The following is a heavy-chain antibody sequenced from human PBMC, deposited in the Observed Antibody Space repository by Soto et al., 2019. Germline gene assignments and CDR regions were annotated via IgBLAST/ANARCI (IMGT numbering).Heavy chain of an antibody. V-gene: IGHV4-31*03. Sequence: SETLSLTCSVSGASINTGGFYWSWVRQFPGRGLDWIGYGSHTGSRYLNPSLRSRITISLDTPNNQFSLRLTSVTAADTAVYYCARVKVTTESFDSWGQGSLVTVSS. CDR2: GSHTGSR. CDR3: ARVKVTTESFDS. J-gene: IGHJ4*02. CDR1: GASINTGGFY. D-gene: IGHD4-17*01.